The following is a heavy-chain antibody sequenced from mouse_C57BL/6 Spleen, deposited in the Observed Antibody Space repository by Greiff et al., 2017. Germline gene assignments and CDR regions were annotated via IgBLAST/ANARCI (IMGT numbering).Heavy chain of an antibody. Sequence: QVQLQQPGAELVKPGASVKLSCKASGYTFTSYWMQWVKQRPGQGLEWIGAIDPSDSYTNYTPKFKGKATLTVETSSSTAYMQLSSLTSEDSAVYYCARYCTSYDYAMDYWGQGTSVTVAS. CDR2: IDPSDSYT. CDR3: ARYCTSYDYAMDY. CDR1: GYTFTSYW. D-gene: IGHD5-1*01. J-gene: IGHJ4*01. V-gene: IGHV1-50*01.